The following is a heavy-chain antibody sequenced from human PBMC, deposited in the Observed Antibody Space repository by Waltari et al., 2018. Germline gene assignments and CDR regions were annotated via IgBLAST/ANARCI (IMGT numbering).Heavy chain of an antibody. Sequence: QVQLVQSGAEVKKPGASVKVSCKASGYTFTSYDINWVRPATGQGLEWMGGMNPNSGNTGYAQKFQGRVTMTRNTSISTAYMELSSLRSEDMAVYYCARQVDVLRFLEWLGPEYGMDVWGQGTTVTVSS. CDR3: ARQVDVLRFLEWLGPEYGMDV. J-gene: IGHJ6*02. V-gene: IGHV1-8*01. CDR2: MNPNSGNT. D-gene: IGHD3-3*01. CDR1: GYTFTSYD.